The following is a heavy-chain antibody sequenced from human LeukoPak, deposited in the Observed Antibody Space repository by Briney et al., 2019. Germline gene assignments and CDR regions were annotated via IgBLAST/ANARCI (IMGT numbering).Heavy chain of an antibody. V-gene: IGHV3-49*04. CDR3: TRDSWGLPVFDY. D-gene: IGHD7-27*01. CDR2: IRSKANGGTT. Sequence: GGSLRLSCTASGFTFGDYALSWVRQAPGKGPEWVGFIRSKANGGTTEYAASVKGRFTFSRDDSKSIAYLQMNSLKTEDTAMYYCTRDSWGLPVFDYWGQGTLVTVSS. J-gene: IGHJ4*02. CDR1: GFTFGDYA.